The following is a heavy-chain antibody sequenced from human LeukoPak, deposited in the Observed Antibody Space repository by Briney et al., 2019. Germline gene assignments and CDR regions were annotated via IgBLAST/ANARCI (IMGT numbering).Heavy chain of an antibody. CDR1: GDSISSSNW. CDR3: ASSGWKTGYFDY. D-gene: IGHD6-19*01. CDR2: IYHSGST. V-gene: IGHV4-4*02. J-gene: IGHJ4*02. Sequence: PSETLSLTCAVSGDSISSSNWWSWVRQPPGRGLEWIGEIYHSGSTNYNPSLKSRVTISVDKSKNQFSVKLSSVTAADTAVYYCASSGWKTGYFDYWGQGALVIVSS.